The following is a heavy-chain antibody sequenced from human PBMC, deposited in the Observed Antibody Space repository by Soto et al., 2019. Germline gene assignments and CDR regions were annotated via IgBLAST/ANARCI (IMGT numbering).Heavy chain of an antibody. D-gene: IGHD4-17*01. CDR1: GFTFSSSA. CDR2: ISSNGGST. V-gene: IGHV3-64D*06. J-gene: IGHJ3*02. CDR3: VKEVYGDYVHDAFAI. Sequence: PGGSLRLSCSASGFTFSSSAMHWVRQAPGKGLEYVSAISSNGGSTYYADSVKGRFTISRDNSKNTLYLQMSSLRAEDTALYYCVKEVYGDYVHDAFAIWGQGTMVTVSS.